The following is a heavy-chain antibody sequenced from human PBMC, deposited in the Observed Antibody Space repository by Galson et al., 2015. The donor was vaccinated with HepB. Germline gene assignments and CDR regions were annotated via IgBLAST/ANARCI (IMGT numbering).Heavy chain of an antibody. J-gene: IGHJ2*01. Sequence: QSGAEVKKPGESLRLSCEGSGYSFTSYWITWVRQRPGKGLEWMGRIDPSDSYTNYSPSFQGHVTISADRSISTAYLQWSSLKASDTAMYYCARRGVPLKQGPPGWYFDLWGRGTLVTVSS. CDR2: IDPSDSYT. CDR1: GYSFTSYW. V-gene: IGHV5-10-1*01. D-gene: IGHD3-10*01. CDR3: ARRGVPLKQGPPGWYFDL.